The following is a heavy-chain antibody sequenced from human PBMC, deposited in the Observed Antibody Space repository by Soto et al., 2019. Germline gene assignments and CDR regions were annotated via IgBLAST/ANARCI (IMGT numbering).Heavy chain of an antibody. Sequence: QVQLVESGGGVVQPGRSLRLSCAASGFTFSSYGMHWVRQAPGKGLEWVAVISYDGSNKYYADSVKGRFTISRDNSKNTLYLQMNSLRAEDTAVYYCAKGHYYDSSGYYPVDYWGQGTLVTVSS. CDR3: AKGHYYDSSGYYPVDY. D-gene: IGHD3-22*01. J-gene: IGHJ4*02. CDR2: ISYDGSNK. V-gene: IGHV3-30*18. CDR1: GFTFSSYG.